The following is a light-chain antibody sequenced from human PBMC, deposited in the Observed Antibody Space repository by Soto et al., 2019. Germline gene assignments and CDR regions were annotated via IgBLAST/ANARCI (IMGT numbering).Light chain of an antibody. CDR2: EST. CDR1: SSNIGAGYD. J-gene: IGLJ2*01. Sequence: QAVVTQPPSVSGAPGQRVTIPCTGSSSNIGAGYDVHWYQQLPGTAPRLLIYESTNRPSGVPDRFSGSKSGTSASLAITGLQAEDEAEYYCQSYDSSLSGVVFGGGTKLTVL. CDR3: QSYDSSLSGVV. V-gene: IGLV1-40*01.